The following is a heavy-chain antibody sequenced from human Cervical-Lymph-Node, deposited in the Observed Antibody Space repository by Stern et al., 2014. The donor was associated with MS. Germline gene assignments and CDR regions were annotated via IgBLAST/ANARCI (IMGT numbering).Heavy chain of an antibody. Sequence: EVQLVESGAEVKKPGESLRISCEVSGYRFTNNWIGWVRQMTGKGLEWMGIIYPGDSEPRYSPSFQGQVPILVDNSNPTASLQWSSLRASDTAIYYCARRGHGYMGIDYWGQGTLVTVSS. D-gene: IGHD1-1*01. CDR2: IYPGDSEP. V-gene: IGHV5-51*03. CDR3: ARRGHGYMGIDY. CDR1: GYRFTNNW. J-gene: IGHJ4*02.